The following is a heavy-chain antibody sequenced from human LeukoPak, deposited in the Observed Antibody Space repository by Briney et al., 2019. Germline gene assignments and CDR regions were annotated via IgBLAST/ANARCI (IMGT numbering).Heavy chain of an antibody. CDR1: GFTFSSHA. D-gene: IGHD6-19*01. CDR3: AKLPDGYTSASDAFDI. V-gene: IGHV3-30*18. J-gene: IGHJ3*02. CDR2: ISNDGSNK. Sequence: GGSLRLSCAASGFTFSSHAMVWVRQAPGKGLEWVAIISNDGSNKYYADSVKGRFTISRDNSKNTLYLQMNSLRAEDTAVYYCAKLPDGYTSASDAFDIWGQGTMVTVSS.